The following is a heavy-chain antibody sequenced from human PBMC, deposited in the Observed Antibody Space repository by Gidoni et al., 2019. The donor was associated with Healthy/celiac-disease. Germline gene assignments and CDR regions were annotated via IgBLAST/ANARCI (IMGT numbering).Heavy chain of an antibody. Sequence: QVQLVQSGAEVKKPGASVKVSCKASGYTFTRYYMPWLRQAPGQGLEWMGIINPSGGSTSYAQKFQGRVTMTRDTSTSTVYMELSSLRSEDTAVYYCKVDTAMDSYYFDYWGQGTLVTVSS. J-gene: IGHJ4*02. CDR3: KVDTAMDSYYFDY. CDR1: GYTFTRYY. V-gene: IGHV1-46*01. D-gene: IGHD5-18*01. CDR2: INPSGGST.